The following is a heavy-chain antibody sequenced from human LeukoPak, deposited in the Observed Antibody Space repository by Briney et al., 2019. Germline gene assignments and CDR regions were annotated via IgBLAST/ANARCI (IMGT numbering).Heavy chain of an antibody. J-gene: IGHJ4*02. CDR3: ARLADCSSSSCRSFDY. CDR2: INPNSGFA. D-gene: IGHD2-2*01. Sequence: AASVKVSCKASLYPFTGYYLHWVRQAPGQGLEWMGWINPNSGFANYAQKFQGRVTMTRDTSISTAYMELSKLRSDDKTVYYYARLADCSSSSCRSFDYWGQGTLVIVSS. V-gene: IGHV1-2*02. CDR1: LYPFTGYY.